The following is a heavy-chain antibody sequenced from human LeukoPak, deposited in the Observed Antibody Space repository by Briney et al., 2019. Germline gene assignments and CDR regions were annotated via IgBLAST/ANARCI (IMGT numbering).Heavy chain of an antibody. D-gene: IGHD5-18*01. CDR2: IGGSGGST. V-gene: IGHV3-23*01. Sequence: GGSLRLSCAASGFTFSSYAMSWVRQAPGKGLEWVSAIGGSGGSTYYADSVKGRFTISRDNSKNSLYLQMNSLRAEDTAVYYCAKARIGYSYGTGFDYWGQGTLVTVSS. CDR1: GFTFSSYA. CDR3: AKARIGYSYGTGFDY. J-gene: IGHJ4*02.